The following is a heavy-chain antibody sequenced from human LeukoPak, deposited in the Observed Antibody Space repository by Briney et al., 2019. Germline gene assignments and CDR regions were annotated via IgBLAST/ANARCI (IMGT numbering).Heavy chain of an antibody. Sequence: SDTLSLTCTVCGGFISSYHWRWLREPPGKGVVWFGYNYYSGNHNYTPSLKSRVTISVDTSKHQFSLKLSSVTAADTAVYYCARERYNWKSDYDGMDVWGQGTTVTVSS. CDR2: NYYSGNH. CDR1: GGFISSYH. J-gene: IGHJ6*02. V-gene: IGHV4-59*12. CDR3: ARERYNWKSDYDGMDV. D-gene: IGHD1-20*01.